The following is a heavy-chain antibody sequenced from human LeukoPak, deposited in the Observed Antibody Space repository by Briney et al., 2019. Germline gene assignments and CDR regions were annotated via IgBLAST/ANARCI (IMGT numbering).Heavy chain of an antibody. V-gene: IGHV1-69*13. J-gene: IGHJ6*02. Sequence: ASVKVSCKASGGTFSSYAISWVRQAPGQGLEWMGGIIPIFGTANYAQKFQGRVTITAGESTSTAYMELSSLRSEDTAVYYCAREYSSSSPYYYYGMDVWGQGTTVTVSS. CDR1: GGTFSSYA. D-gene: IGHD6-6*01. CDR2: IIPIFGTA. CDR3: AREYSSSSPYYYYGMDV.